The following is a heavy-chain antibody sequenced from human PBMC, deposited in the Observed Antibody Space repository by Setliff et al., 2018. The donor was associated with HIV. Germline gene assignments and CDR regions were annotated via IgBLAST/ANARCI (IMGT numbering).Heavy chain of an antibody. Sequence: GGSLRLSCAASGFTFGSYPMHWVRQAPGRGLEWVSSISIGSGGAIDYADSVQGRFTISRDNSKNSLYLQMNGLRVEDTGVYYCARDNLYYNLYDGSPVYGMDVWGQGTTVTVSS. CDR1: GFTFGSYP. D-gene: IGHD3-3*01. CDR3: ARDNLYYNLYDGSPVYGMDV. V-gene: IGHV3-21*01. J-gene: IGHJ6*02. CDR2: ISIGSGGAI.